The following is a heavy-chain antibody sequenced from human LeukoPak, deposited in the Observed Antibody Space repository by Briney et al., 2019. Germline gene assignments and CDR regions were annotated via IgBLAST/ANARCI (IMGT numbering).Heavy chain of an antibody. CDR2: IWYDGSNK. D-gene: IGHD1-1*01. J-gene: IGHJ5*02. Sequence: GRSLRLSCAASGFTFSSYGMHWVRQAPGKGLEGVAVIWYDGSNKYYADSVKGRFTISRDNSKNTLYLQMNSLRAEDTAVYYCARDRQLNWFDPWGQGTLVTVSS. CDR1: GFTFSSYG. CDR3: ARDRQLNWFDP. V-gene: IGHV3-33*01.